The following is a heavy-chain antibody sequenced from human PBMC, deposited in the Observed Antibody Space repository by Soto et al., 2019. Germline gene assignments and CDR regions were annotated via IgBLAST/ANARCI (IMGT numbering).Heavy chain of an antibody. CDR1: GFTFGTTD. D-gene: IGHD6-19*01. V-gene: IGHV3-23*01. CDR3: VKNSGWFNN. Sequence: GGSLRLSCAASGFTFGTTDMSWVRQAPGEGLEWVSTIDGSGGITYYADSVKGRFTISRDNSRNTVYLQMNSLRGDDTALYYCVKNSGWFNNWGQGALVTASS. J-gene: IGHJ4*02. CDR2: IDGSGGIT.